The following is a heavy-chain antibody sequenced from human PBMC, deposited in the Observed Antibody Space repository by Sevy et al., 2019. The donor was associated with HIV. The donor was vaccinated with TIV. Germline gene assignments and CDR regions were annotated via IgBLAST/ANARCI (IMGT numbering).Heavy chain of an antibody. D-gene: IGHD7-27*01. Sequence: ASVKVSCKASGYTFTSYGITWVRQAPGQGLEWMGWIRADNGKTEYAQKVQGRVTMTTDTSTSTAYMELRSLRSDDTAVYYCAGNRRRWELGGNWFDPWGQGTLVTVSS. CDR2: IRADNGKT. V-gene: IGHV1-18*01. J-gene: IGHJ5*02. CDR1: GYTFTSYG. CDR3: AGNRRRWELGGNWFDP.